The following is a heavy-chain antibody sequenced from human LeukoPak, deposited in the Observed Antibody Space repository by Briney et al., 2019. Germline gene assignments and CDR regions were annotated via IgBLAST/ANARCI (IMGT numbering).Heavy chain of an antibody. CDR3: ARNVAPAHFDY. Sequence: SQTLSLTCAISGDSVSSNDAAWNWIWQSPSRGLEWLGRTYYRSKWYTEYGTSVRSRITINSDTSKNQFSLQLNSMTPEDTALYYCARNVAPAHFDYWGQGALVTVSS. V-gene: IGHV6-1*01. CDR2: TYYRSKWYT. D-gene: IGHD2-2*01. J-gene: IGHJ4*02. CDR1: GDSVSSNDAA.